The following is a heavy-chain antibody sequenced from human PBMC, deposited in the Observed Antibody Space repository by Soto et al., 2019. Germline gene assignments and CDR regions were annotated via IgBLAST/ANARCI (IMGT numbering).Heavy chain of an antibody. CDR1: GGSISSYY. V-gene: IGHV4-59*01. CDR3: ARVTPYCSSTSCYGRGNYYGMDV. Sequence: PSETLSLTCTVSGGSISSYYWSWIRQPPGKGLEWIGYIYYSGSTNYNPSLKSRVTISVDTSKNQFSLKLSSVTAADTAVYYCARVTPYCSSTSCYGRGNYYGMDVWGQGTTVTVSS. J-gene: IGHJ6*02. D-gene: IGHD2-2*01. CDR2: IYYSGST.